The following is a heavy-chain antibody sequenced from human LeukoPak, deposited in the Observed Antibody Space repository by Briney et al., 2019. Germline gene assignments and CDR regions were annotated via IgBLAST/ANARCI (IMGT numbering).Heavy chain of an antibody. V-gene: IGHV3-48*03. J-gene: IGHJ6*03. CDR2: ISSSGSTI. D-gene: IGHD1-26*01. CDR1: GFTFSSYE. CDR3: ARDPGGSYAYYYYYMDV. Sequence: GGSLRLSCAASGFTFSSYEMNWVRQAPGKGLGWVSYISSSGSTIYYADSVKGRFTISRDNAKNSLYLQMNSLRAEDTAVYYCARDPGGSYAYYYYYMDVWGKGTTVTVSS.